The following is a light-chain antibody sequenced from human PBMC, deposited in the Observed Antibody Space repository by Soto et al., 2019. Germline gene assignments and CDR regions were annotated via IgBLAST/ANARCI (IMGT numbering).Light chain of an antibody. CDR2: AAS. J-gene: IGKJ1*01. V-gene: IGKV1-27*01. CDR1: QGISNY. Sequence: DIQMTQSPSSLSASVGDRVTITCRASQGISNYLAWYQQKPGKVPKLLIYAASTLQLGVPSRFSGSGSGTDFTLTISSLQPEDVAAYYCQRYNDASTFGQGTRVEIK. CDR3: QRYNDAST.